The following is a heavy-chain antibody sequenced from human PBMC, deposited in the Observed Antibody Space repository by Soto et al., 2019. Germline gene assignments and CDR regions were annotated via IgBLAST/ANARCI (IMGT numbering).Heavy chain of an antibody. CDR3: ARANHLGSCSGGSCAGAWFDP. CDR2: IYYSGST. V-gene: IGHV4-31*03. CDR1: VGSMSSGCYD. Sequence: ASSTXALSCTVSVGSMSSGCYDWGWIRQHPGNVRDWIGYIYYSGSTYYNPSLKSRVTISLDTSKNHFSLKLSSVTAADTAVYYCARANHLGSCSGGSCAGAWFDPRGQGTLVTVSS. D-gene: IGHD2-15*01. J-gene: IGHJ5*02.